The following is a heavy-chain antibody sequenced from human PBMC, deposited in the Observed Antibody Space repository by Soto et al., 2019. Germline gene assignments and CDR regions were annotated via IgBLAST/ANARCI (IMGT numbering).Heavy chain of an antibody. CDR1: GFTFSTYW. D-gene: IGHD1-26*01. Sequence: PGGSLRLSCAASGFTFSTYWMHWVRQAPGKGLVWVSSINSDASSTGHADSVKGRFTISRDNAKNTLYLQMNSLRPEDTAVYYCARAPGSYDYFDYWGQGTPVTVSS. CDR2: INSDASST. V-gene: IGHV3-74*01. CDR3: ARAPGSYDYFDY. J-gene: IGHJ4*02.